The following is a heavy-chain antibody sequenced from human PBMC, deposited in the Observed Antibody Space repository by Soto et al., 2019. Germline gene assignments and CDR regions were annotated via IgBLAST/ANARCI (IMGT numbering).Heavy chain of an antibody. CDR2: INPNSGGT. CDR1: GYTFTGYY. J-gene: IGHJ5*02. D-gene: IGHD3-3*01. Sequence: GASVKVSCKASGYTFTGYYMHWVRQAPGQGLEWMGWINPNSGGTNYAQKFQGRVTMTRDTSISTAYMELSRLRSDDTAVYYCAGLYYDFWSGSQFLQLGPWGQGTLVTVSS. CDR3: AGLYYDFWSGSQFLQLGP. V-gene: IGHV1-2*02.